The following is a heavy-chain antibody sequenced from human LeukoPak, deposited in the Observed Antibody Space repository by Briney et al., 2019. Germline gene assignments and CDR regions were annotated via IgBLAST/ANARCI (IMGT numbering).Heavy chain of an antibody. J-gene: IGHJ4*02. Sequence: PGGSLRLSCAASGFTVSSNYMSWVRQAPGKGLEWVSVIYSGGSTYYADSVKGRFTISRDNSKKTLYLQMNSLRAEDTAVYYCARGSGSYPSHYFDYWGQGTLVTVSS. D-gene: IGHD1-14*01. V-gene: IGHV3-53*01. CDR1: GFTVSSNY. CDR2: IYSGGST. CDR3: ARGSGSYPSHYFDY.